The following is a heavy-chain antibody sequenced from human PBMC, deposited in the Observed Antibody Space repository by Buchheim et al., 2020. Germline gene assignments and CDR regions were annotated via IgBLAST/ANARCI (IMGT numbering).Heavy chain of an antibody. CDR1: GFTFSSFA. V-gene: IGHV3-23*01. CDR3: AKGLYSSSSDLLDY. D-gene: IGHD6-6*01. CDR2: ISGSDGST. J-gene: IGHJ4*02. Sequence: EVQLLESGGGLVQTGGSLRLSCAASGFTFSSFAMSWVRQAPGKGLEWVSTISGSDGSTYYADSVKGRFTISRDNSKNTLYLQMNSLRAEDTATYYCAKGLYSSSSDLLDYWGQGTL.